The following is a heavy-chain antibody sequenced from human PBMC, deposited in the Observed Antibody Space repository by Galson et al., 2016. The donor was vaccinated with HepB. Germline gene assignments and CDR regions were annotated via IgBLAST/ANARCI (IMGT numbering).Heavy chain of an antibody. CDR2: ISSGSSTK. Sequence: SLRLSCAVSGFTFINYHMNWVRQAPGKGLEWVSYISSGSSTKYYADSVKGRVTISRDNAKNSLYLQMNSLRDEDTAAYYCVRGHAMDVWGQGTTVTGSS. V-gene: IGHV3-48*02. CDR3: VRGHAMDV. CDR1: GFTFINYH. J-gene: IGHJ6*02.